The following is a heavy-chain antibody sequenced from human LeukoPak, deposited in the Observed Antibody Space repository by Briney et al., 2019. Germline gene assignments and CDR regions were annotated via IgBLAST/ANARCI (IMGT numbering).Heavy chain of an antibody. J-gene: IGHJ5*02. CDR3: ARDLGYCSGGSCSNWFDP. CDR1: GGTFSSYA. V-gene: IGHV1-69*05. CDR2: IIPIFGTA. Sequence: SVKVSCKASGGTFSSYAISWVRQAPGHGLEWMGRIIPIFGTANYAQKFQGRVTITTDESTSTAYMELSSLRSEDTAVYYCARDLGYCSGGSCSNWFDPWGQGTLVTVSS. D-gene: IGHD2-15*01.